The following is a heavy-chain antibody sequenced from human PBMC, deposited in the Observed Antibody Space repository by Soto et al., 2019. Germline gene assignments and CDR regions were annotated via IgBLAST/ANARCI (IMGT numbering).Heavy chain of an antibody. CDR3: ARDKASQAAAYSDY. CDR1: GGTFSSYA. V-gene: IGHV1-69*05. J-gene: IGHJ4*02. D-gene: IGHD6-13*01. CDR2: IIPIFGTT. Sequence: SVKVSCKASGGTFSSYAISWVRQAPGQGLEWMGGIIPIFGTTNYAQKLQGRVTMTTDTSTSTAYMELRSLRSDDTAVYYCARDKASQAAAYSDYWGQGTLVTVSS.